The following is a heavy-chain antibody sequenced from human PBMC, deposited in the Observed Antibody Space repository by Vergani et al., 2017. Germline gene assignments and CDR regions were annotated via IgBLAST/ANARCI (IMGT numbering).Heavy chain of an antibody. CDR1: GDSIISRSYY. CDR2: IYSTGST. D-gene: IGHD3-9*01. Sequence: QMQLQESGPGLVKASETLSLTCTVSGDSIISRSYYWSWIRQSPGKGLEWIGYIYSTGSTNYNPSLNSRVTMSVDTSKNQFSLKLRSVTAADTAVYFCARVMYRDEASTGYRLEGMDIWGQGTTVTISS. CDR3: ARVMYRDEASTGYRLEGMDI. V-gene: IGHV4-61*01. J-gene: IGHJ6*02.